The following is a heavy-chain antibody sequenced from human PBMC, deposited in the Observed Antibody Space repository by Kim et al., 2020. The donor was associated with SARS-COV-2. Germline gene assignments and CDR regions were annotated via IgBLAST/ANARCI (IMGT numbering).Heavy chain of an antibody. V-gene: IGHV1-46*01. D-gene: IGHD4-17*01. Sequence: SYAQKFQGRVTMPRDASTGTDYMELSSLGSEDTAVYYCARSYHDYGDFDIWGQGTMVTVSS. CDR3: ARSYHDYGDFDI. J-gene: IGHJ3*02.